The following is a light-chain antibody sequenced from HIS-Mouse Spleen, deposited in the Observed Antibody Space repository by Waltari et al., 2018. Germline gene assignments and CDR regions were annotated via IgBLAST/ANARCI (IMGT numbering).Light chain of an antibody. CDR2: EVS. J-gene: IGLJ1*01. Sequence: QSALTQPPSVSGSPGQSVTIPCTGTSSHVGSYNRVSWYQQPPGTAPKLMIYEVSNRPSGVPDRFSGSKSGNTASLTISGLQAEDEADYYCSSYTSSSTVFGTGTKVTVL. CDR1: SSHVGSYNR. CDR3: SSYTSSSTV. V-gene: IGLV2-18*02.